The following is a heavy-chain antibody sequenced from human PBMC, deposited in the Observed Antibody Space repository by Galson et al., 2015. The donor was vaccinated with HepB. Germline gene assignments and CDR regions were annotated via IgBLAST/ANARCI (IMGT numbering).Heavy chain of an antibody. Sequence: SLRLSCAASGFTFSSYEMNWVRQAPGKGLEWVSYISSSGSTIYYADSVKGQFTISRDNAKNSLYLQMNSLRAEDTAVYYCARDHLDGIAADYGMEVWGQGTTVTASS. J-gene: IGHJ6*02. CDR2: ISSSGSTI. CDR1: GFTFSSYE. V-gene: IGHV3-48*03. D-gene: IGHD6-13*01. CDR3: ARDHLDGIAADYGMEV.